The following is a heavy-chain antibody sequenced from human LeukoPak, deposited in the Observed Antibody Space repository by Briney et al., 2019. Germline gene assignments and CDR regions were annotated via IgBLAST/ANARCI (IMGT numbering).Heavy chain of an antibody. CDR2: VYTSGST. V-gene: IGHV4-61*02. Sequence: SETLSLTCTVSGGSISSGSYYWSWIRQPAGKGLEWIGRVYTSGSTNYNPSLKSRVTISVDTSKNQFSLKLSSVTAADTAVYYCATDCSSTSCYAGWFDPWGQGTLVTVSS. CDR3: ATDCSSTSCYAGWFDP. J-gene: IGHJ5*02. CDR1: GGSISSGSYY. D-gene: IGHD2-2*01.